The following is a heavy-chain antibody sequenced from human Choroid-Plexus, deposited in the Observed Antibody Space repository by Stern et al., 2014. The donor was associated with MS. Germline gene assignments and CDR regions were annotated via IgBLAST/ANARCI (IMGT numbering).Heavy chain of an antibody. V-gene: IGHV1-2*02. CDR1: GYIFTGYY. Sequence: VQLVESGAEVKKPGASVKVSCKTSGYIFTGYYIHWVRQAPGQGLEWMAWINPNTGGPKYAQNFQSRVTMSRDTSISTAYVELSSLTSDDTAVYYCARDQRGITIFGVVTDYYYLGMDVWGQGTTVTVSS. CDR3: ARDQRGITIFGVVTDYYYLGMDV. D-gene: IGHD3-3*01. J-gene: IGHJ6*02. CDR2: INPNTGGP.